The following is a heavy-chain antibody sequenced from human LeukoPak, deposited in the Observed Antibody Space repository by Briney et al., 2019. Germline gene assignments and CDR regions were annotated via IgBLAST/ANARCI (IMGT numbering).Heavy chain of an antibody. V-gene: IGHV5-51*01. CDR3: ARRSDTSWPFDY. Sequence: GESLKISCKGSGYSFTSYWIAWVRQMPGKGLEWMGIIYPGDSDTRYSLSFQGQVTISADKSISTAYLQWGSLRASDTAMYYCARRSDTSWPFDYWGQGTLVTVSS. D-gene: IGHD2-2*01. J-gene: IGHJ4*02. CDR2: IYPGDSDT. CDR1: GYSFTSYW.